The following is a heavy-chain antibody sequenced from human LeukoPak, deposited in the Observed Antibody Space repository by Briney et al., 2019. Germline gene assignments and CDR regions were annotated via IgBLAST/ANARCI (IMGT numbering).Heavy chain of an antibody. CDR1: GFIFNHYG. CDR2: VSYDGSNR. V-gene: IGHV3-30*18. D-gene: IGHD3-10*01. CDR3: AKRWSWVDY. Sequence: GGSLRLSCAASGFIFNHYGMHWVRQAPGKGLEWVALVSYDGSNRYYVDSVKGRFTISRDNSKNTLYLQMNSLRADDTAVYYCAKRWSWVDYWGQGTLVTVSS. J-gene: IGHJ4*02.